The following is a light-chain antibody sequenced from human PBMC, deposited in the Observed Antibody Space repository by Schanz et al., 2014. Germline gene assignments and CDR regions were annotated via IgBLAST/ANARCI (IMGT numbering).Light chain of an antibody. CDR3: TSYISSSFFWV. J-gene: IGLJ3*02. V-gene: IGLV2-14*03. Sequence: QSALTQPASVSGSPGQSITISCTGTSSDTGNYDYVSWYRQHPGKAPKLIIYDVGDRPSGVSNRFSGSKSGNTASLTISGLQAEDEADYYCTSYISSSFFWVFGGGTKLTVL. CDR2: DVG. CDR1: SSDTGNYDY.